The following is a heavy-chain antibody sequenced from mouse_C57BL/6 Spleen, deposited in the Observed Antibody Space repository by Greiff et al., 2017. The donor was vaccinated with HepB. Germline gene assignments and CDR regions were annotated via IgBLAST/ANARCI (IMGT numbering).Heavy chain of an antibody. CDR3: AKGDYYGSSPFDY. CDR2: ISYDGSN. Sequence: VQLQQSGPGLVKPSQSLSLTCSVTGYSITSGYYWNWIRQFPGNKLEWMGYISYDGSNNYNPSLKNRISITRDTSKNQFFLKLNSVTTEDTATYYCAKGDYYGSSPFDYWGQGTTLTVSS. V-gene: IGHV3-6*01. J-gene: IGHJ2*01. CDR1: GYSITSGYY. D-gene: IGHD1-1*01.